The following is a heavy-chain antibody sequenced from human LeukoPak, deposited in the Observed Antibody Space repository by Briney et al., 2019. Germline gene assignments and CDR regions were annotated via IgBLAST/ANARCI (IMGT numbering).Heavy chain of an antibody. Sequence: PGGSLRLSCAASGFTFSSYWMSWVRQAPGKGLEWVANIKQDGSEKYYVDSVKGRFTISRDNAKNSLYLQMNSLRAEDTAVYYCARDSSGYDYYFDYWGQGTLVTVSS. D-gene: IGHD5-12*01. V-gene: IGHV3-7*01. CDR1: GFTFSSYW. CDR2: IKQDGSEK. J-gene: IGHJ4*02. CDR3: ARDSSGYDYYFDY.